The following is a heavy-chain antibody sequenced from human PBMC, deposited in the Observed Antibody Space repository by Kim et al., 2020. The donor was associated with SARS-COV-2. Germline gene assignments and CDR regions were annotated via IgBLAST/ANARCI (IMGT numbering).Heavy chain of an antibody. V-gene: IGHV1-46*01. CDR3: ATTPLPATAIRDFDY. D-gene: IGHD2-2*02. J-gene: IGHJ4*02. CDR1: GYTFTSYY. CDR2: INPSGGST. Sequence: ASVKVCKASGYTFTSYYMHWVRQAPGQGLEWMGIINPSGGSTSYAQKFQGRVTMTRDTSTSTVYMELSSLRSEDTAVYYCATTPLPATAIRDFDYWGQGTLVTVSS.